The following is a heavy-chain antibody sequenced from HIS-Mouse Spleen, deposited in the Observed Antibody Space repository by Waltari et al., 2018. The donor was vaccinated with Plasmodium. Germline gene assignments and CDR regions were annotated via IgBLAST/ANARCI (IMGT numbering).Heavy chain of an antibody. CDR3: ARGNSGYSSSWYLFDY. CDR1: GFPVSSNY. Sequence: EVQLVETGGGLIQPGWSLRLSCAASGFPVSSNYMSWVRQAPGKGLEWFSVIYCGGSTYYADSVKGRFTISRDNSKNTLYLQMNSLRAEDTAVYYCARGNSGYSSSWYLFDYWGQGTLVTVSS. CDR2: IYCGGST. V-gene: IGHV3-53*02. J-gene: IGHJ4*02. D-gene: IGHD6-13*01.